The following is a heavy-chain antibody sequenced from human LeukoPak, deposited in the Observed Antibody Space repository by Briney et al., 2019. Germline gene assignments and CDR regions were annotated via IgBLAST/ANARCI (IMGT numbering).Heavy chain of an antibody. Sequence: ASVKVSCKASGYTFTDYYMHWVRQAPGQGLEWMGWINPNSGGTNYAQKFQGSVTMTRDTSVSTAYMELSRLRFDDSAVYYCARSAYYYDSSGYLYHDAFDIWGQGTLVTVSS. CDR2: INPNSGGT. J-gene: IGHJ3*02. V-gene: IGHV1-2*02. D-gene: IGHD3-22*01. CDR3: ARSAYYYDSSGYLYHDAFDI. CDR1: GYTFTDYY.